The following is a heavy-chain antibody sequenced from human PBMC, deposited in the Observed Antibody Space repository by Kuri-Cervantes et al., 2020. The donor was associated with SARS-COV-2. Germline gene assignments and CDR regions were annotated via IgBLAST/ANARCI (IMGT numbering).Heavy chain of an antibody. V-gene: IGHV1-2*02. CDR3: ARDRKAAAGTYYYHGMDF. D-gene: IGHD6-13*01. Sequence: TLNLSCKASGYTFTGYYMHWGRQAPGQGLECMVWINPNSGGTTYAQKLQGRVTMTTDTSTRTDYMELRSLRSDDTAVYYCARDRKAAAGTYYYHGMDFPGQGTTVTVSS. CDR2: INPNSGGT. CDR1: GYTFTGYY. J-gene: IGHJ6*02.